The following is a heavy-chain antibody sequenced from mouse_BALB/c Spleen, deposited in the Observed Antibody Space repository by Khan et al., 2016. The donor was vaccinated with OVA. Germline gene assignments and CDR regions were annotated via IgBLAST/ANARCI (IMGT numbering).Heavy chain of an antibody. J-gene: IGHJ2*01. CDR2: ISYSGST. CDR1: GYSITSDYA. Sequence: EVELVESGPGLVKPSQSLSLTCTVTGYSITSDYAWNWIRQFPGKKLEWMGYISYSGSTSYNPSLKSRISITRDTSKNQFFLQLNSVTTEDTATYYCARSIMANWGQGTTLTVSS. V-gene: IGHV3-2*02. CDR3: ARSIMAN.